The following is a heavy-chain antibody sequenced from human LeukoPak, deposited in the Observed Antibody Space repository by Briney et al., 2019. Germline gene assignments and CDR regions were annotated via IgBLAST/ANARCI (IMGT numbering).Heavy chain of an antibody. CDR3: ATLKAHYDFWSGYDYYGMDV. CDR1: GGTFSSYA. V-gene: IGHV1-69*04. J-gene: IGHJ6*02. CDR2: IIPILGIA. Sequence: SVEVSCKASGGTFSSYAISWVRQAPGQGLEWMGRIIPILGIANYAQKFQGRVTITADKSTSTAYMELSSLRSEDTAVYYCATLKAHYDFWSGYDYYGMDVWGQGTTVTVSS. D-gene: IGHD3-3*01.